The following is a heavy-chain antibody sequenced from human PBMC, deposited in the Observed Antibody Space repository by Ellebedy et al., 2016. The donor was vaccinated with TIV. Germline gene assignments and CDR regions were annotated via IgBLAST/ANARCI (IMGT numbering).Heavy chain of an antibody. CDR3: VKDRTGYSSSWGQFGALDF. V-gene: IGHV3-64D*06. CDR2: INRNAGTT. Sequence: PGGSLRLSCSASGFTFSDYSMHWVRQAPGKGLDYVAGINRNAGTTDYAESVKGRFTISRDNFKSTLDLHMTDMKSEDTAIYYCVKDRTGYSSSWGQFGALDFWGQGTMVTVSS. CDR1: GFTFSDYS. D-gene: IGHD6-13*01. J-gene: IGHJ3*01.